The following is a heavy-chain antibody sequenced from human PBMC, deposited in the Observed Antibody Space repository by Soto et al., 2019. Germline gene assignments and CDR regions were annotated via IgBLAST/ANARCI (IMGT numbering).Heavy chain of an antibody. Sequence: LRLSCAASGFTFSNAWTSWVRQAPGKGLEWVGRIKSKTDGGTTDYAAPVKGRFTISRDDSKNTLYLQMNSLKTEDTAVYYCTTGQSFVVVVAATHYWGQGTLVTVSS. J-gene: IGHJ4*02. CDR2: IKSKTDGGTT. CDR1: GFTFSNAW. CDR3: TTGQSFVVVVAATHY. V-gene: IGHV3-15*01. D-gene: IGHD2-15*01.